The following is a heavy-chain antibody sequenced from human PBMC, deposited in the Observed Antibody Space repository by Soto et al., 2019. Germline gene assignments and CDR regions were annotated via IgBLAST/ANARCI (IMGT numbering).Heavy chain of an antibody. CDR2: IYYSGST. V-gene: IGHV4-31*03. D-gene: IGHD6-19*01. CDR3: ARGLYQQWLVLGKYYYGMDV. CDR1: GGSISSGGYY. J-gene: IGHJ6*02. Sequence: SETLSLTCTVSGGSISSGGYYWSWIRQHPGKGLEWIGYIYYSGSTYYNPSLKSRVTISVDTSKNQFSLKLSSVTAADTAVYYCARGLYQQWLVLGKYYYGMDVWGQGTTVTVSS.